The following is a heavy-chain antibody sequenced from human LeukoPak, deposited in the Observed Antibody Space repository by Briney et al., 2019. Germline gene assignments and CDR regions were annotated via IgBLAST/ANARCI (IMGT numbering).Heavy chain of an antibody. V-gene: IGHV3-21*01. CDR1: GFTFSSYS. J-gene: IGHJ4*02. D-gene: IGHD6-19*01. Sequence: LGGSLRLSCAASGFTFSSYSMNWVRQAPGKGLEWVSSISSSSSYIYYADSVKGRFTISRDNAKNSLYLQMNSLRAEDTAVYYCARDKDGLADYWGQGTLVTVSS. CDR3: ARDKDGLADY. CDR2: ISSSSSYI.